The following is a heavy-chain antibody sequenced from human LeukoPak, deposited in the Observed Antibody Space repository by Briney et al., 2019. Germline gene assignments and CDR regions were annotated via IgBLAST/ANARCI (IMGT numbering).Heavy chain of an antibody. D-gene: IGHD3-10*01. J-gene: IGHJ4*02. CDR2: IYPDGRT. V-gene: IGHV3-53*01. CDR3: ATLKGWYGEGCFDY. CDR1: GVTVSSIY. Sequence: GGSQRLSCAASGVTVSSIYMGWVRQAPGKGLDWVSVIYPDGRTYYAESVKGRFTISRDSSENTLFLQMNSLRAEDTALYYCATLKGWYGEGCFDYWGQGTLVTVSS.